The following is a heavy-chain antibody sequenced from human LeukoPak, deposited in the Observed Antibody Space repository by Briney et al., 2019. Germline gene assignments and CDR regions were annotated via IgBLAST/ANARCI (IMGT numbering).Heavy chain of an antibody. Sequence: ASVKVSCKASGYTFTSYYMHWVRQAPGQGLEWVGIINPSGGSTSYAQKFQGRVTMTRDTSTSTVYMELGSLRSEDTAVYYCARFRIAAAEGYYYGMDVWGQGTTVTVSS. D-gene: IGHD6-13*01. CDR3: ARFRIAAAEGYYYGMDV. CDR1: GYTFTSYY. CDR2: INPSGGST. J-gene: IGHJ6*02. V-gene: IGHV1-46*01.